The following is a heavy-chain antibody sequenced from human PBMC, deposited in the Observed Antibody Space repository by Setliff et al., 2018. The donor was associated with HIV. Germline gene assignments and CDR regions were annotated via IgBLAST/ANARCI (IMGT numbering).Heavy chain of an antibody. Sequence: SVKVSCKVSGYTLIELSRHWVRLAPGHGLEWVGGILPVLGVAEFAQKFRGRVTITADKSTRTVYMELSSLRSEDTAIYYCARDLFTSGYSSAAYWGQGSLVTVSS. CDR2: ILPVLGVA. CDR1: GYTLIELS. V-gene: IGHV1-69*10. J-gene: IGHJ1*01. D-gene: IGHD3-22*01. CDR3: ARDLFTSGYSSAAY.